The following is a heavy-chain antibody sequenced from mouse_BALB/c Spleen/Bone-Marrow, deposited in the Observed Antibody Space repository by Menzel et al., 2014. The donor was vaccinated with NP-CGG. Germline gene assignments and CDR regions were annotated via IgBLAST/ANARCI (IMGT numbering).Heavy chain of an antibody. Sequence: EVKLVESGAELVKPGASVKLSCTASGFNIKDTYMHWVKQRPEQGLEWIGRIDPANGNAKYDPKFQGKATITADTSSNTAYLQLSSLTSEDTAVYYCARYGLGTYFDFWGQGTPLTVSS. J-gene: IGHJ2*01. D-gene: IGHD3-1*01. CDR1: GFNIKDTY. CDR2: IDPANGNA. V-gene: IGHV14-3*02. CDR3: ARYGLGTYFDF.